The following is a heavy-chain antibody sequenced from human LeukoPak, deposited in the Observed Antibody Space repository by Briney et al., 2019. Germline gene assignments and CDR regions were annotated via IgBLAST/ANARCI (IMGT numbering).Heavy chain of an antibody. D-gene: IGHD6-13*01. CDR1: GFTFSSYS. Sequence: GGSLRLSCAASGFTFSSYSMNWVRQAPGKGLEWVSTIYSGGSTYYADSVKGRFTISRDNSKNTVFLQINNLRAEDTAVYYCARTITSSSWLYFQHWGQGTLVTVSS. J-gene: IGHJ1*01. CDR3: ARTITSSSWLYFQH. V-gene: IGHV3-53*01. CDR2: IYSGGST.